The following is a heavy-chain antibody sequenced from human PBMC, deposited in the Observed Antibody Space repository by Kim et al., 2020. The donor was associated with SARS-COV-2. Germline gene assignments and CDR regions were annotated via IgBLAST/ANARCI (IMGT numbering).Heavy chain of an antibody. CDR1: GASTSSRTYH. Sequence: SETLSLTCSVSGASTSSRTYHWGWIRQPPGKGLEWIGCISYTGNTYYNPSLTSRVTISVDTSKNQFSLKLSSVTAADTAVYYCARTFSQYSYGLFLFWGQGALGTGSS. CDR2: ISYTGNT. CDR3: ARTFSQYSYGLFLF. V-gene: IGHV4-39*07. J-gene: IGHJ4*03. D-gene: IGHD5-18*01.